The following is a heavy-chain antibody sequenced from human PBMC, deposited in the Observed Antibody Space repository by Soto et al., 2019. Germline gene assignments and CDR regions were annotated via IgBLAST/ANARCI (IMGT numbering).Heavy chain of an antibody. CDR2: INPNSGGT. CDR3: AREGAGVAVAGWFDP. Sequence: GASVKVSCKASGYTFTGYYMHWVRQAPGQGLEWMGWINPNSGGTNYAQKFQGWVTMTRDTPISTAYMELSRLRSDDTAVYYCAREGAGVAVAGWFDPWGQGTLVTVSS. J-gene: IGHJ5*02. CDR1: GYTFTGYY. D-gene: IGHD6-19*01. V-gene: IGHV1-2*04.